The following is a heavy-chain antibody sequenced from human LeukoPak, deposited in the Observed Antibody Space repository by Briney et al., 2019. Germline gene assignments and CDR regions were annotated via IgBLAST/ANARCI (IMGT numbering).Heavy chain of an antibody. CDR1: GFTFSRYW. CDR2: IKEDGSDK. V-gene: IGHV3-7*01. Sequence: PGGSLRLSCAASGFTFSRYWMSWVRQAPGKGLEWVANIKEDGSDKNYADSVKGRFTISRDNAKNSLYLQMSRLRADDTAVYYCDRISVAGTPLDAFDIWGQGTIVTVSS. CDR3: DRISVAGTPLDAFDI. J-gene: IGHJ3*02. D-gene: IGHD6-19*01.